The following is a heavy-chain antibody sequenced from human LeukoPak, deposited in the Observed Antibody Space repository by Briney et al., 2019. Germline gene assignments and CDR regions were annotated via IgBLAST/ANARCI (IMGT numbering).Heavy chain of an antibody. Sequence: GGSLRLSCAASGFTFSSYSMNWVRQAPGKGLEWVSSISSSSSYIYYADSVKGRFTISRDNAKNSLYLQMNSLRAEDTAVYYXXXXXXILTGYYPHYYMDVWGKGTTVIISS. CDR2: ISSSSSYI. V-gene: IGHV3-21*01. CDR3: XXXXXILTGYYPHYYMDV. D-gene: IGHD3-9*01. CDR1: GFTFSSYS. J-gene: IGHJ6*03.